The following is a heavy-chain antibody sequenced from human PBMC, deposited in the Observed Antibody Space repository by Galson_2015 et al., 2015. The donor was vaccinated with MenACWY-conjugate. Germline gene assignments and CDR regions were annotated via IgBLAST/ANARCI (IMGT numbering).Heavy chain of an antibody. D-gene: IGHD2-15*01. CDR3: VKETSCMSHIYYIYLMDV. J-gene: IGHJ6*03. CDR1: GFSFRSNA. CDR2: ISASGGST. V-gene: IGHV3-23*01. Sequence: SLRLSCAASGFSFRSNAMSWVRQAPGKGLEWVSAISASGGSTYYPDYAKGRFTISRDNSKNTLFLQMNSLRGEDTALYYCVKETSCMSHIYYIYLMDVWGKGTSVTVS.